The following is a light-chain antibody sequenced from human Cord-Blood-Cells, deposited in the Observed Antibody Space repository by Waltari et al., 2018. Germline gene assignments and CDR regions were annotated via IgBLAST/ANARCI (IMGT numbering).Light chain of an antibody. Sequence: QSVLTQPPSVSAAPGQKVTIPCPGSSSHIGTHYASWYQQLPVTSPKLLIYDNNKRPAGIPDRFSGSKSGTSATLGITGLQTGDEADYYCGTWDSSLSAGVFGGGTKLTVL. V-gene: IGLV1-51*01. J-gene: IGLJ3*02. CDR2: DNN. CDR1: SSHIGTHY. CDR3: GTWDSSLSAGV.